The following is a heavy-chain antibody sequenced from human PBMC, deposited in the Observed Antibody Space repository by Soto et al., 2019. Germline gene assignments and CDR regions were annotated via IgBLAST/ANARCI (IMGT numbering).Heavy chain of an antibody. CDR3: AGPPGARGFDP. CDR1: GYTFCVYY. Sequence: PCGCPRISCAASGYTFCVYYVSLLRQAPGKGMEWVSYISSSDNNVYYADSVKGRFTISRDNAKNSLYLQMNSLRAEDTAVYYCAGPPGARGFDPWGQGTLVTVSS. V-gene: IGHV3-11*01. CDR2: ISSSDNNV. J-gene: IGHJ5*02.